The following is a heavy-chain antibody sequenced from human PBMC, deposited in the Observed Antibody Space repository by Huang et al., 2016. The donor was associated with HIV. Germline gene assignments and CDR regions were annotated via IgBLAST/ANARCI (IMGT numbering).Heavy chain of an antibody. Sequence: QVQLVESGGGVVQPGRSLRLSCVAYGFTFNNYALPWVRQAQGKGLASEAIDSYDGRSKNYTDTVNGRFTISRDNSKNTLYLHMTRLTAEDTAVYDCARGPAPREGLGTFNVWGHGTMVTVSS. CDR3: ARGPAPREGLGTFNV. J-gene: IGHJ3*01. CDR1: GFTFNNYA. D-gene: IGHD1-26*01. V-gene: IGHV3-30*04. CDR2: DSYDGRSK.